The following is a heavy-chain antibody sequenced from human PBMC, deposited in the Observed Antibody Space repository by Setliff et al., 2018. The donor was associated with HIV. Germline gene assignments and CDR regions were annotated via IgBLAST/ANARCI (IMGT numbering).Heavy chain of an antibody. CDR2: IFPNDEK. D-gene: IGHD3-3*01. J-gene: IGHJ4*02. V-gene: IGHV2-26*01. CDR1: GFSLSNTTMG. CDR3: ARYNFRRGYWDYFDY. Sequence: GSGPTLVNPTETLTLTCTVSGFSLSNTTMGVSWIRQPPGKALEWLAHIFPNDEKSYSASLKSRLTISEDTSKSQVVLTMTNMGPLDTATYFCARYNFRRGYWDYFDYWGQGTQVTVSS.